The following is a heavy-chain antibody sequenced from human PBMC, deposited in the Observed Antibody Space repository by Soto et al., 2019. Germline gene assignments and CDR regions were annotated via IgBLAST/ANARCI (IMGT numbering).Heavy chain of an antibody. J-gene: IGHJ3*02. CDR1: GFTFSSYG. Sequence: QVQLVESGGGVVQPGRSLRLSCAASGFTFSSYGMHWVRQAPGKGLEWVAVIWYDGSNKYYADSVKGRFTISRDNSKXTXXXXXXXXXXXXXXXXXXXXXXXXXXDAFDIWGQGTMVTVSS. CDR2: IWYDGSNK. CDR3: XXXXXXXXDAFDI. V-gene: IGHV3-33*01.